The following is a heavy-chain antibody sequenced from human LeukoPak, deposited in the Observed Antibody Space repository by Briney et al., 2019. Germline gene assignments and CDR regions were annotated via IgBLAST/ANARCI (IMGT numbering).Heavy chain of an antibody. CDR3: ARHYDSSAYWYYFDY. CDR2: IYYSGST. Sequence: SETLSLTCTVSGGTISSYYWSWIRQPPGQGLEWIGYIYYSGSTNYNPSLKSRVTISVDTSKNQFSLKLSSVTAADTAVYYCARHYDSSAYWYYFDYRGQGTLVTVSS. CDR1: GGTISSYY. D-gene: IGHD3-22*01. V-gene: IGHV4-59*08. J-gene: IGHJ4*02.